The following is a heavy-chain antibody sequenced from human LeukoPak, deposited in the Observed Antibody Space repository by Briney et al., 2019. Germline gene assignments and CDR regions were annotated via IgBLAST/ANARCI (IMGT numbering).Heavy chain of an antibody. CDR1: EFTFSYFA. CDR2: ISYDGSSK. CDR3: ARDLEVGATGVQYYFDY. Sequence: PGGSLRLSCAASEFTFSYFAMHWVRQAPGKGLEWVAVISYDGSSKYYTDSVKGRFTISRDNSKNTLYLQMNSLRAEDTAVYYCARDLEVGATGVQYYFDYWGQGTLVTVSS. D-gene: IGHD1-26*01. J-gene: IGHJ4*02. V-gene: IGHV3-30-3*01.